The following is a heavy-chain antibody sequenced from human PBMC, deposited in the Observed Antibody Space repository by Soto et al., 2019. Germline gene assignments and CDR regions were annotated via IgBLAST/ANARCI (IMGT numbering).Heavy chain of an antibody. Sequence: ASVKVSCKASGYTFTSYGISWVRQAPGQGLEWMGWISAYNGNTNYAQKLQGRVTMTTDTSTSTAYMELRSLRSDDTAVYYCATADYDFCSGYLPGVWGKGPTGTVSS. CDR2: ISAYNGNT. D-gene: IGHD3-3*01. J-gene: IGHJ6*04. CDR3: ATADYDFCSGYLPGV. CDR1: GYTFTSYG. V-gene: IGHV1-18*01.